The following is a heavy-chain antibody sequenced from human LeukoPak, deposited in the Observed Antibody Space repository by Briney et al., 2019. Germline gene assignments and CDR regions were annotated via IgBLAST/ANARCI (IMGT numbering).Heavy chain of an antibody. CDR3: AKDRDYGDYKESYFDY. V-gene: IGHV3-23*01. CDR1: GFTFSSYA. D-gene: IGHD4-17*01. CDR2: ISGSGGST. J-gene: IGHJ4*02. Sequence: GGSLRLSCAASGFTFSSYAMSWVRQAPGKGLEWVSAISGSGGSTYYADSVKGRLTISRDNSKNTLYLQMSSLRAEDTAVYYCAKDRDYGDYKESYFDYWGQGTLVTVSS.